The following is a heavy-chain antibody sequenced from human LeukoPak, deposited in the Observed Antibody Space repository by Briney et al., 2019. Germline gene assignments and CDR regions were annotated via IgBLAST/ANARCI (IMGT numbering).Heavy chain of an antibody. CDR1: GFTFSSYA. V-gene: IGHV3-23*01. CDR2: ISGSGGST. J-gene: IGHJ3*02. Sequence: GGSLRLSCAASGFTFSSYAMSWVRQAPGKGLEWVSAISGSGGSTYYADSVKGRFTISRDNSKNTLYLQMNSLRAEDTAVYYCAAYYGSGSYQYGIGAFDIWAQGTMVTVSS. D-gene: IGHD3-10*01. CDR3: AAYYGSGSYQYGIGAFDI.